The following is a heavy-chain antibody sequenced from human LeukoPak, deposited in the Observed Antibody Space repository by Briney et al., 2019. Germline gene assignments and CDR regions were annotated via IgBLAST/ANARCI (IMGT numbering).Heavy chain of an antibody. CDR1: GFTFSSYA. J-gene: IGHJ4*02. V-gene: IGHV3-30-3*01. CDR2: ISYDGSNK. CDR3: ARDGYGSGSYLDY. Sequence: GGSLRLSCAASGFTFSSYAMHWVRQAPGKGLEWVAVISYDGSNKYYADSVKGRFTISSDNSKNTLYLQMNSLRAEDTAVYYCARDGYGSGSYLDYWGQGTLVTVSS. D-gene: IGHD3-10*01.